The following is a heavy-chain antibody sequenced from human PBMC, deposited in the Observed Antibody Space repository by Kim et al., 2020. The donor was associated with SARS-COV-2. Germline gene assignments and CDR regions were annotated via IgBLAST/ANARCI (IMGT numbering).Heavy chain of an antibody. CDR2: IIPIFGTA. D-gene: IGHD6-6*01. CDR1: GGTFSSYA. V-gene: IGHV1-69*13. Sequence: SVKVSCKASGGTFSSYAISWVRQAPGQGLEWMGGIIPIFGTANYAQKFQGRVTITADESTSTAYMELSSLRSEDTAVYYCARVLYSSSGGYGMDVWGQGTTVTVSS. J-gene: IGHJ6*02. CDR3: ARVLYSSSGGYGMDV.